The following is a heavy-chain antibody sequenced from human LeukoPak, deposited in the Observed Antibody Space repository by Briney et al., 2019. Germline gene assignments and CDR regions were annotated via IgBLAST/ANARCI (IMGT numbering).Heavy chain of an antibody. CDR2: INSDGSST. V-gene: IGHV3-74*01. CDR3: AKDGSIQGYCSGGSCYSEYFQH. J-gene: IGHJ1*01. CDR1: GFTFSSYW. Sequence: GGSLRLSCAASGFTFSSYWMHWVRQVPGKGLVWVSRINSDGSSTSYADSVKGRFTISRDNAKNTLYLQMNSLRAEDTAVYYCAKDGSIQGYCSGGSCYSEYFQHWGQGTLVTVSS. D-gene: IGHD2-15*01.